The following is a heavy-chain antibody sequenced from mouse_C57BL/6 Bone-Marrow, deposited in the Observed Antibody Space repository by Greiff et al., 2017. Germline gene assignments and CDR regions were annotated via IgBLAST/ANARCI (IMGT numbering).Heavy chain of an antibody. CDR1: GYTFTSYW. V-gene: IGHV1-64*01. D-gene: IGHD1-1*01. J-gene: IGHJ3*01. CDR2: IHPNSGST. Sequence: QVQLQQPGAELVKPGASVKLSCKASGYTFTSYWMNWVKQRPGQGLEWIGMIHPNSGSTNYNEKFKSKATLTVDKSSSTAYMQLSSLTSEYSAVYYCAVVYCYDSSFFAYWGQGTLVTVSA. CDR3: AVVYCYDSSFFAY.